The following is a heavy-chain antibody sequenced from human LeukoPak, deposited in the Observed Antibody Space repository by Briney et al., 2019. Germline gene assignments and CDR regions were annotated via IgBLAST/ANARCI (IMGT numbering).Heavy chain of an antibody. V-gene: IGHV3-23*01. CDR1: GFTFSSYP. Sequence: GGSLRLSCAASGFTFSSYPMSWVRQAPGKGPEWVSAISGSGGDTYYADSVKGRFTISRDNSKNTLDLQMNSLRAEDTALYYCATSSGWYPKYFDYWGQGTLVTVSS. J-gene: IGHJ4*02. D-gene: IGHD6-19*01. CDR2: ISGSGGDT. CDR3: ATSSGWYPKYFDY.